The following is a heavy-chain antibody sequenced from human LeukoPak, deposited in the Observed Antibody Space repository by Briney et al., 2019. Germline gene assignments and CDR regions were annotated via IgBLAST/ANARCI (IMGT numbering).Heavy chain of an antibody. D-gene: IGHD1-1*01. CDR2: INPNSGGT. CDR1: GYTFTGYY. Sequence: ASVKVSCKASGYTFTGYYMHWVRQAPGQGREGMGWINPNSGGTNYAQKFQGRVTMTRDTYISTAYMELSRLRSDDTAVYYCAREWAIASTTPSWFDPWGQGTLVTVSS. CDR3: AREWAIASTTPSWFDP. J-gene: IGHJ5*02. V-gene: IGHV1-2*02.